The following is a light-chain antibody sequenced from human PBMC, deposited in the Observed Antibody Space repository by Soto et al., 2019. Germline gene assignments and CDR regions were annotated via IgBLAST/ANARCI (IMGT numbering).Light chain of an antibody. CDR1: SSDVGGYDY. V-gene: IGLV2-14*01. J-gene: IGLJ2*01. CDR3: SSYTSSSTLL. CDR2: KVT. Sequence: QSALTQPASVSGSPGQSITISCTGTSSDVGGYDYVSWYQQHPGKAPKLMIYKVTNRPSGVSDRFSGSKSGNTASLTISGLQAEDEGDYYCSSYTSSSTLLFGGGTKLTVL.